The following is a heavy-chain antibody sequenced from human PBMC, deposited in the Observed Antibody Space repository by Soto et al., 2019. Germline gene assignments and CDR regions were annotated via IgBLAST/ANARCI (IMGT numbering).Heavy chain of an antibody. CDR3: ARDGNLYYYYDSSGYYCDY. J-gene: IGHJ4*02. Sequence: GGSLRLSCAASGFTFSSYAMHWVRQAPGKGLEWVAVISYDGSNKYYADSVKGRFTISRDNSKNTLYLQMNSLRAEDTAVYYCARDGNLYYYYDSSGYYCDYWGQGTLVNVSS. CDR2: ISYDGSNK. V-gene: IGHV3-30-3*01. CDR1: GFTFSSYA. D-gene: IGHD3-22*01.